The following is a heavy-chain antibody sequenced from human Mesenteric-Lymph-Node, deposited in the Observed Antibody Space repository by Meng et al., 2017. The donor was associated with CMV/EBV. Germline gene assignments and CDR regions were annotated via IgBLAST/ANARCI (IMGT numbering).Heavy chain of an antibody. CDR3: ARMGIAAAGYYYGMDV. Sequence: GGSLRLSCAASGFTFSSYAMHWVRQAPGKGLEYVSAISSNGGSTYYADFVKGRFTISRDNSKNTLYLQMGSLRAEDMAVYYCARMGIAAAGYYYGMDVWGQGTTVTVSS. CDR1: GFTFSSYA. J-gene: IGHJ6*02. CDR2: ISSNGGST. V-gene: IGHV3-64*02. D-gene: IGHD6-13*01.